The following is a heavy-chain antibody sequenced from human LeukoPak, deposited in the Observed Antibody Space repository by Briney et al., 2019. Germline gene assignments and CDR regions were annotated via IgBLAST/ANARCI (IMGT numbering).Heavy chain of an antibody. CDR3: ARHLYSSSWYWFDP. Sequence: ASVKVSCKASGYTFTGYYMHWVRQAPGQGLEWMGWINPNSGGTNYAQKFQGRVTMTRDTSISTAYMELSRLRSDDTAVYYCARHLYSSSWYWFDPWGQGTLVTVSS. CDR2: INPNSGGT. J-gene: IGHJ5*02. CDR1: GYTFTGYY. V-gene: IGHV1-2*02. D-gene: IGHD6-13*01.